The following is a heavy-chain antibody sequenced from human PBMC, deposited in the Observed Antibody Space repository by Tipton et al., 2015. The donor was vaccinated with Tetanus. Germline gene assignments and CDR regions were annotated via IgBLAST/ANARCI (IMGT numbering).Heavy chain of an antibody. CDR2: IYFSGST. CDR1: GGSLSRGGYY. CDR3: ARDQARGARGWNYFDS. Sequence: TLSLTCTVSGGSLSRGGYYWTWIRQNPGKGLEWIGDIYFSGSTYYNPSLKSRVTISVDTSKNQFSLRLNSVTAADTAFYYCARDQARGARGWNYFDSWGQGTLVTVSS. J-gene: IGHJ4*02. D-gene: IGHD6-6*01. V-gene: IGHV4-31*03.